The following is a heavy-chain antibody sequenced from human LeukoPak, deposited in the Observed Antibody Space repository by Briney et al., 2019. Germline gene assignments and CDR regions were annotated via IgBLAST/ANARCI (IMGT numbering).Heavy chain of an antibody. J-gene: IGHJ4*02. CDR1: GGSFSDYS. Sequence: LSLTCVVSGGSFSDYSMSWIRQAPGKGLEWVSYISTHSTYTHYADSVRGRFTISRDNAKNSLYLQMNSLRAEDTAVYYCATYYYASGSSDWGQGTLVTVSS. CDR3: ATYYYASGSSD. CDR2: ISTHSTYT. D-gene: IGHD3-10*01. V-gene: IGHV3-11*03.